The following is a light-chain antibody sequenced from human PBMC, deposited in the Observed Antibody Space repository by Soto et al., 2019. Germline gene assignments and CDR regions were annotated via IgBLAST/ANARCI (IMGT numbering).Light chain of an antibody. J-gene: IGLJ1*01. V-gene: IGLV2-18*02. CDR1: SSDVGSYNR. CDR2: EGS. Sequence: QSVLTQPPSVSGSPGQSVTISCTGTSSDVGSYNRVSWYQQPPGTAPKLIIYEGSTRPSGVPDRFSGSKSGNTASLTISGHEAEDEAYYYCNSYTVSGTDVFGTGTKLTVL. CDR3: NSYTVSGTDV.